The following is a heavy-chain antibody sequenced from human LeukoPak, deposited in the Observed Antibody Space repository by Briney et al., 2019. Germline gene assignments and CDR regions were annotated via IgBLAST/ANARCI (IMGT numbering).Heavy chain of an antibody. D-gene: IGHD4-17*01. CDR1: RFTFGTYW. Sequence: PGGSLRLSCAASRFTFGTYWMPWVRQAPGKGLVWVSRIFSDGSRATYADSVKGRFTISRDNAKNTLYLQMNSVRAEDTAVYYCARGGSYDYAPFDYWGQGTLVTVSS. J-gene: IGHJ4*02. V-gene: IGHV3-74*03. CDR2: IFSDGSRA. CDR3: ARGGSYDYAPFDY.